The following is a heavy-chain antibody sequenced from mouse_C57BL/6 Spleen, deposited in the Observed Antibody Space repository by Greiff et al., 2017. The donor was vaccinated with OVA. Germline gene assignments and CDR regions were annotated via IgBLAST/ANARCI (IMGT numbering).Heavy chain of an antibody. Sequence: QVQLQQSGAELARPGASVKLSCKASGYTFTSYGISWVKQSTGQGLEWIGEIYPRSGNTYYNEKFKGKATLTADKSSSTAYMELRSRTSEDSAVYFCARITTVEYYFDYWGQGTTLTVSS. CDR1: GYTFTSYG. D-gene: IGHD1-1*01. CDR3: ARITTVEYYFDY. J-gene: IGHJ2*01. V-gene: IGHV1-81*01. CDR2: IYPRSGNT.